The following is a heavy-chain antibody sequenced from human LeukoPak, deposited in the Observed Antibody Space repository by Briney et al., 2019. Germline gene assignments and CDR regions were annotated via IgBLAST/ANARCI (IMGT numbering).Heavy chain of an antibody. CDR1: SASVTTHY. Sequence: PSETLSLTCTVSSASVTTHYWAWIRQPPGKGLGWIGFVSKTGNTNYNPSLKSRVTISADTSKNIFSLKLRTLTAADTAVYFCARRGAPSKLYYFDSWGPGTLVIVSS. D-gene: IGHD1-26*01. CDR3: ARRGAPSKLYYFDS. CDR2: VSKTGNT. J-gene: IGHJ4*02. V-gene: IGHV4-59*08.